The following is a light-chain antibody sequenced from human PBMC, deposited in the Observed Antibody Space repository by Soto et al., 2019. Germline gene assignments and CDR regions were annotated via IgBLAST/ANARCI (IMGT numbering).Light chain of an antibody. J-gene: IGKJ1*01. Sequence: EIVMTQSPATLSVSPGERATLSCRASQNILSNLAWYQQKPGQAPRLLIYGASTRATGIPARFSGSGSGTEFTLTISSLQSEDFEIYYCQQSYSTPRTFGQGTKVDIK. CDR3: QQSYSTPRT. CDR2: GAS. V-gene: IGKV3-15*01. CDR1: QNILSN.